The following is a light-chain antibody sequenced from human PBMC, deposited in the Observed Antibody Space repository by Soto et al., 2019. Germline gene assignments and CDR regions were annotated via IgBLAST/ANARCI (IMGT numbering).Light chain of an antibody. CDR3: QSYDSSLSAPV. J-gene: IGLJ2*01. CDR1: SSNIGTAYD. Sequence: QSVLTQPPSVSGAPGQRVTISCTGSSSNIGTAYDVHWYQQHPGKAPKLLIYGDTNRPSGVPDRFSGSKSGTSASLPITGLQAEDEADYYCQSYDSSLSAPVFGTGTKLTVL. V-gene: IGLV1-40*01. CDR2: GDT.